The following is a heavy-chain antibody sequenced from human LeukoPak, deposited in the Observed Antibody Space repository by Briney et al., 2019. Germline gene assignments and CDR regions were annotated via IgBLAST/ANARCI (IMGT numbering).Heavy chain of an antibody. CDR2: IYYSGST. Sequence: SQTLSLTCAVSGASISSGGYSWTWIRQPPGKGLEWIGNIYYSGSTDYNPPLKSRVTMSVDRSKNQFSLNLSSVTAADTAVYYCARAKEITMVRGLIITFYFNYWGQGTLVTVSS. V-gene: IGHV4-30-2*01. CDR3: ARAKEITMVRGLIITFYFNY. CDR1: GASISSGGYS. D-gene: IGHD3-10*01. J-gene: IGHJ4*02.